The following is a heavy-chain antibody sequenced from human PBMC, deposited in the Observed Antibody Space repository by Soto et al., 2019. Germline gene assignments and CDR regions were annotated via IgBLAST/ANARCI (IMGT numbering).Heavy chain of an antibody. CDR3: VKLTWRPRPLIYYCDS. V-gene: IGHV4-39*01. CDR2: IYYRGST. Sequence: SETLSLTCTVSGGSISSSSYYWGWIRQPPGTGLEWIGSIYYRGSTYYNPSLKSRVTMSVDTSKNQFSLQLSSVTAADTAVYYCVKLTWRPRPLIYYCDSWGQGTLVTVSS. D-gene: IGHD1-1*01. CDR1: GGSISSSSYY. J-gene: IGHJ4*02.